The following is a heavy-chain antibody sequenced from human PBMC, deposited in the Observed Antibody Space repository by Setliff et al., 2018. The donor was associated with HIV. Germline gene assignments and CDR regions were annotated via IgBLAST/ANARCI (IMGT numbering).Heavy chain of an antibody. J-gene: IGHJ3*02. V-gene: IGHV1-69*10. CDR1: GGTSSTYA. CDR2: IIPILEIT. CDR3: AGPRGDEAFDI. D-gene: IGHD3-10*01. Sequence: ASVKVSCKASGGTSSTYAINWVRQAPGQGLEWMGQIIPILEITSYAQKLQGRLTITADESTTTMYMELSSLRSDDTAVYYCAGPRGDEAFDIWGQGTMVTVSS.